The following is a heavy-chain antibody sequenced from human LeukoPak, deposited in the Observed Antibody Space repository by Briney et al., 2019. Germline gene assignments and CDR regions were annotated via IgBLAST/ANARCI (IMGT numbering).Heavy chain of an antibody. D-gene: IGHD6-13*01. CDR2: FYRGDST. V-gene: IGHV3-53*01. CDR1: GFTVSSSY. Sequence: GGSLRLSCAASGFTVSSSYMYWVRQAPGKGLEWVSFFYRGDSTYYAESVRGRFTISRDNSKNTLYLQMNSLKTEDTAIYYCTTDLGYSSSDFDYWGQGTLVTVSS. J-gene: IGHJ4*02. CDR3: TTDLGYSSSDFDY.